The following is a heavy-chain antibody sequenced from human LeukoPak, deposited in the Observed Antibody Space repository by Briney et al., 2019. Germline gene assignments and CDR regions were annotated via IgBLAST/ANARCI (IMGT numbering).Heavy chain of an antibody. CDR2: IYYSGST. Sequence: SETLSLTCTVSGDSISSSSYYWGWIRQPPGKGLEWIGSIYYSGSTYYNPSLKSRVTISVDTSKNQFSLKLSSVTAADTAVFYCAREGGGSGSYYGYWGQGTLVTVSS. CDR1: GDSISSSSYY. V-gene: IGHV4-39*07. CDR3: AREGGGSGSYYGY. J-gene: IGHJ4*02. D-gene: IGHD3-10*01.